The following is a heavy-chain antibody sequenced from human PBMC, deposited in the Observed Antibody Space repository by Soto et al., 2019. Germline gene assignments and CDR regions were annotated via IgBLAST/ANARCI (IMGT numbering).Heavy chain of an antibody. Sequence: QVQLVQSGAEVKKPGASVKVSCKAPRYIFTAYFMHWVRQAPGQGLEWMGWINPNNGVTHYGLSFQGRVTMARDTSISTAYMELSSLRSDDTAVYYCASHDPGARFDPWGQGTLVIVSS. CDR1: RYIFTAYF. D-gene: IGHD1-1*01. CDR3: ASHDPGARFDP. V-gene: IGHV1-2*02. CDR2: INPNNGVT. J-gene: IGHJ5*02.